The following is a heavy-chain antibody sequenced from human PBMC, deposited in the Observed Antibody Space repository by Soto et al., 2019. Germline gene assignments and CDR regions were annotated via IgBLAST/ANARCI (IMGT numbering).Heavy chain of an antibody. CDR1: GFTFSSYE. J-gene: IGHJ6*02. CDR2: ISSSGSTI. Sequence: HPGGSLRLSCAASGFTFSSYEMNWVRQAPGKGLEWVSYISSSGSTIYYADSVKGRFTISRDNAKNSLYLQMNSLRAEDTAVYYCARSGYGIVGANYYYYGMDVWGQGTTVTVSS. V-gene: IGHV3-48*03. D-gene: IGHD1-26*01. CDR3: ARSGYGIVGANYYYYGMDV.